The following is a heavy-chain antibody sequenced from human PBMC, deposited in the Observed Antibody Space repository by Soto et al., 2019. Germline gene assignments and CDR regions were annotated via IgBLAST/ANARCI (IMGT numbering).Heavy chain of an antibody. V-gene: IGHV1-58*02. Sequence: SVKVSCTASGFTFTSSAMQWVRQARGQRLEWIGWIVVGSGNTNYAQKFQERVTITRDMSTSTAYMELSSLRSEDTAVYYCAAVGEYCSSTSCNPIDYWGQGTLVTVSS. J-gene: IGHJ4*02. CDR2: IVVGSGNT. CDR3: AAVGEYCSSTSCNPIDY. CDR1: GFTFTSSA. D-gene: IGHD2-2*01.